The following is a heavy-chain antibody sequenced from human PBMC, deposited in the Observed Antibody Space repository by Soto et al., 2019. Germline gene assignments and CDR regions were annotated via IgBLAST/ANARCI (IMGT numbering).Heavy chain of an antibody. V-gene: IGHV3-48*01. CDR3: AKHWGIVVVPAAMGRYYYYYMDV. CDR2: ISSSSSTI. D-gene: IGHD2-2*01. J-gene: IGHJ6*03. Sequence: GGSLRLSCAASGFTFSSYSMNWVRQAPGKGLEWVSYISSSSSTIYYADSVKGRFTISRDNAKNSLYLQMNSLRAEDTAVYYCAKHWGIVVVPAAMGRYYYYYMDVWGKGTTVTVSS. CDR1: GFTFSSYS.